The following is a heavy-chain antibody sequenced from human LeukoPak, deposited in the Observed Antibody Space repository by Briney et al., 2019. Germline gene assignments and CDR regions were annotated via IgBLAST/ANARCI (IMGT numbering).Heavy chain of an antibody. J-gene: IGHJ4*02. CDR3: AKGGSSSSNAFDY. CDR1: GFTFSSYS. Sequence: PGGSLRLSCAASGFTFSSYSMNWVRQAPGKGLEWVSAISGSGGSTYYADSVKGRFTISRDNSKNTLYLQMNSLRAEDTAVYYCAKGGSSSSNAFDYWGQGTLVTVSS. V-gene: IGHV3-23*01. CDR2: ISGSGGST. D-gene: IGHD6-6*01.